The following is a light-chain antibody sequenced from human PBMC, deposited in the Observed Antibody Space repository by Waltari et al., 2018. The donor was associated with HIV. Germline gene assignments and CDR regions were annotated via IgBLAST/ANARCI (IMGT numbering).Light chain of an antibody. CDR1: QTVSSY. Sequence: EIVLTQSPATLSLSPGERATVWCRASQTVSSYLAWYQQKPGQAPRLLIYDASNRATGIPARFSGSGSGTDFTLTISSLEPEDFAVYYCQQRSNWPSFGQGTRLEIK. J-gene: IGKJ5*01. CDR3: QQRSNWPS. V-gene: IGKV3-11*01. CDR2: DAS.